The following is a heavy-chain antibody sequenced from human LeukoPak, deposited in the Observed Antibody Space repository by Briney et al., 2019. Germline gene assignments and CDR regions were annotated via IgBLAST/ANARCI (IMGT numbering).Heavy chain of an antibody. V-gene: IGHV3-21*03. CDR2: ISSSSSYI. CDR3: ARDRLWFGEFYAQGDYYYYGMEV. J-gene: IGHJ6*02. D-gene: IGHD3-10*01. CDR1: GFTFSSYS. Sequence: GGSLRLSCAASGFTFSSYSMNWVRQAPGKGLEWVSSISSSSSYIYYADSLRRRFNISRDNAKSSLYLQMNSLRAEDPAVYYCARDRLWFGEFYAQGDYYYYGMEVWGQGTTVTVSS.